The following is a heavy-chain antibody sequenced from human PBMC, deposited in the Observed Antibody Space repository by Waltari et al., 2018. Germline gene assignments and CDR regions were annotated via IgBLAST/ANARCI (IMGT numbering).Heavy chain of an antibody. J-gene: IGHJ4*02. V-gene: IGHV4-59*11. CDR2: IYYSGST. CDR1: GGSISSHY. D-gene: IGHD6-13*01. CDR3: ASSAAAGTFPFDY. Sequence: QVQLQESGPGLVKPSETLSLTCTVPGGSISSHYWSWIRQPPGKGLEWIGYIYYSGSTNYNPALKSRVTISVDTSKNQFSLKLSSVTAADTAVYYCASSAAAGTFPFDYWGQGTLVTVSS.